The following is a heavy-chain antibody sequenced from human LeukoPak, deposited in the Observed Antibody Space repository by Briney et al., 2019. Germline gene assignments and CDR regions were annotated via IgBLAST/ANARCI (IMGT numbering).Heavy chain of an antibody. CDR3: AKKTPGIHPFDS. CDR2: VGTDSDT. J-gene: IGHJ4*02. V-gene: IGHV3-23*01. CDR1: GFTFRTSA. Sequence: PEGSLRLSCAASGFTFRTSAFSWVRQSPGRGLEWVSTVGTDSDTYYADSVKGRFTISRDNSKNTVYLQMTGLRADDTAVYYCAKKTPGIHPFDSWGQGTLVTVSP. D-gene: IGHD6-13*01.